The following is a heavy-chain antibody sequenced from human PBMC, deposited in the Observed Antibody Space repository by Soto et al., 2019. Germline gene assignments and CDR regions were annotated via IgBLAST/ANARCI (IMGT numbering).Heavy chain of an antibody. J-gene: IGHJ5*02. CDR3: ARCGNYNGEGFDP. Sequence: QVQLHESGPGLVKPSGLMKPSRTLSLTCAVSGGSISSSHWWSWVRQSPGKGLEWIGDIYHSGITNYNPSLKSRVIMSVDKSKNQFSLNLTSVTAADTAVYFCARCGNYNGEGFDPWGQGTLVTVSS. CDR2: IYHSGIT. CDR1: GGSISSSHW. D-gene: IGHD3-10*01. V-gene: IGHV4-4*02.